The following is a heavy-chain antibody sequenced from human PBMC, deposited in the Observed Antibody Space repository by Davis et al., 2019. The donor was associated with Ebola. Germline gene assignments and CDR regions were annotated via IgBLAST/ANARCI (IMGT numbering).Heavy chain of an antibody. CDR2: ISSSSSYI. CDR1: GFTFSSYS. D-gene: IGHD6-6*01. Sequence: PGGSLRLSCAASGFTFSSYSMNWVRQAPGKGLEWVSSISSSSSYIYYADSVKGRFTISRDNAKNSLYLQMNSLRAEDTAVYYCARARDGYGSSYEKQPRGVGGMDVWGQGTTVTVSS. J-gene: IGHJ6*02. V-gene: IGHV3-21*01. CDR3: ARARDGYGSSYEKQPRGVGGMDV.